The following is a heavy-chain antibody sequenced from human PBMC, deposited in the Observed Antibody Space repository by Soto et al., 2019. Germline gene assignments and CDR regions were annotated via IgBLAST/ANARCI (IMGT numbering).Heavy chain of an antibody. Sequence: EVQLLESGGGLVQPGESLRLSCAASGFTFSSYAMSWVRQAPGKGLEWVSVISGSDDSTYYADSVKGRFTIARDKSKNTLYLQMNSLRAEDTAVYYCAKMSSSSTFDYWGQGTLVTVSS. CDR2: ISGSDDST. CDR3: AKMSSSSTFDY. CDR1: GFTFSSYA. D-gene: IGHD6-6*01. V-gene: IGHV3-23*01. J-gene: IGHJ4*02.